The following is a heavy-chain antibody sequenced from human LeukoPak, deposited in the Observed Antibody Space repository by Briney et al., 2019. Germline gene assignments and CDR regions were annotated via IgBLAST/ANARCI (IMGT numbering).Heavy chain of an antibody. D-gene: IGHD2-15*01. CDR1: GFTFSSYW. J-gene: IGHJ6*04. CDR3: ARDGPSDIGDSVDV. Sequence: GGSLRLSCAASGFTFSSYWMHWVRQAPGEGLVWVSRINSDGSSTSHADSVKGRFTIPRHNAKITLYLQMNSLRAEDTAVYYCARDGPSDIGDSVDVWGKGTTVTISS. V-gene: IGHV3-74*01. CDR2: INSDGSST.